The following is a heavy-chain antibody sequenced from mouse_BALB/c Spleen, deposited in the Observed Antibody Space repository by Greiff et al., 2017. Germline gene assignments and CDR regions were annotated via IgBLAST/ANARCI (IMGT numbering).Heavy chain of an antibody. D-gene: IGHD1-1*01. CDR1: GYSITSDYA. CDR2: ISYSGST. Sequence: DVQLQESGPGLVKPSQSLSLTCTVTGYSITSDYAWNWIRQFPGNKLEWMGYISYSGSTSYNPSLKSRISITRDTSKNQFFLQLNSVTTEDTATYYCARSGYYGSSYVGYWGQGTTLTVSS. J-gene: IGHJ2*01. CDR3: ARSGYYGSSYVGY. V-gene: IGHV3-2*02.